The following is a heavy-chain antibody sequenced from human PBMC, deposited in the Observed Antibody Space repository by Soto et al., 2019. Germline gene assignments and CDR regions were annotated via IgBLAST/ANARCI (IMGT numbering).Heavy chain of an antibody. Sequence: GGSLRLSCAASGLTFSNVWMTWVRQAPGKGLEWVGRMKRKSDGETPDVAAPVKARFTISRDDSKNTVFLEMNSLKSEYTALYYCAITARINRDSSTSVDSCGRGKQVTVSS. CDR3: AITARINRDSSTSVDS. D-gene: IGHD5-12*01. CDR1: GLTFSNVW. CDR2: MKRKSDGETP. J-gene: IGHJ4*02. V-gene: IGHV3-15*01.